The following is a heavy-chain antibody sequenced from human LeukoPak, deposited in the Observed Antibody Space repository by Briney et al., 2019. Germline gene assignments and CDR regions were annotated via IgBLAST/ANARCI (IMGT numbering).Heavy chain of an antibody. CDR1: GFTFSDYY. CDR2: ISSGSTYT. J-gene: IGHJ5*02. V-gene: IGHV3-11*06. Sequence: PGGSLRLSCAASGFTFSDYYMSWIRQAPGKGLEWVSCISSGSTYTNYADSVKGRFTISRDNAKNSLYLQMNSLTAEDTAVYYCARDAFYGPGRSGSWGQGTLVTVSS. CDR3: ARDAFYGPGRSGS. D-gene: IGHD3-10*01.